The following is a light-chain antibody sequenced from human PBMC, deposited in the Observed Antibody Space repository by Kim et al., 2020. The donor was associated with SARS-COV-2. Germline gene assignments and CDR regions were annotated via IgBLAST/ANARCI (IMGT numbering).Light chain of an antibody. V-gene: IGLV8-61*01. CDR3: VLYMGSGTVV. J-gene: IGLJ2*01. CDR2: STN. CDR1: SRSCSTSYY. Sequence: GGTVTLTWCLSSRSCSTSYYPSWYQQTPGQAPRTLIYSTNTRSSGVPDRFSGSILGNKAALTITGAQADDESDYYCVLYMGSGTVVFGGGTQLTVL.